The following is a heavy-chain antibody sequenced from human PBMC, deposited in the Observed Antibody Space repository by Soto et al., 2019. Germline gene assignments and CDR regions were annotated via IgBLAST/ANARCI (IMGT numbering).Heavy chain of an antibody. D-gene: IGHD3-3*01. CDR2: IYSGGSSTI. CDR3: AIVPFWSGFNYFDY. J-gene: IGHJ4*02. V-gene: IGHV3-11*01. CDR1: GFTFSEYY. Sequence: PGGSLRLSCAASGFTFSEYYMSWIRQAPGKGLEWVSYIYSGGSSTIYYADSVKGRFTISRDNAKNSLYLQMNSLRAEDTAVYYCAIVPFWSGFNYFDYWGQGTLVTGSS.